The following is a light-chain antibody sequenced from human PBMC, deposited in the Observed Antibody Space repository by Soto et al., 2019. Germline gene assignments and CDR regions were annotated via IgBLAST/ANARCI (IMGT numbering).Light chain of an antibody. V-gene: IGKV1-9*01. CDR1: QDIHNY. Sequence: DIQLTQSPFFLTASVGDRVTITCRASQDIHNYLAWYQQKPGKVPNLLIYAASTLQAGVPSRFSGGASGTELTLTISSLQPEDVATYYCQQLNSFPSISFGQGTRLEIK. CDR2: AAS. J-gene: IGKJ5*01. CDR3: QQLNSFPSIS.